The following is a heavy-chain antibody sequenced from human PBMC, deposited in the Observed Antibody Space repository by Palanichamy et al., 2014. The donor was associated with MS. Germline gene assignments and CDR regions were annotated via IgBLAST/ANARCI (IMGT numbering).Heavy chain of an antibody. Sequence: QVQLVQSGAEVKKPGASVKVSCKASGYIFSSHCMHWVRQAPGQGPEWMGTINPDGGSTTYAQNFQGRVTMTRDKSTTTVYMDLSSLTPEDTAVYFCARAKGLHYRYWHFDFWGRGTLVTVSS. CDR1: GYIFSSHC. CDR2: INPDGGST. D-gene: IGHD1-26*01. V-gene: IGHV1-46*01. CDR3: ARAKGLHYRYWHFDF. J-gene: IGHJ2*01.